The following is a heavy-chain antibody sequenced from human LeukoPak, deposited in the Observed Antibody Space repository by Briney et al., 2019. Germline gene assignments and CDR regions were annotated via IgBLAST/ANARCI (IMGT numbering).Heavy chain of an antibody. Sequence: GGSLRLSCAASGFTFSDYYMSWIRQAPGKGLEWVSYISSSGSTIYYADSVKGRFTIPRDKSKNTLSLQMNSPRAEDTAVYYCAQQVGYCSSGSCYFTYWGQGTLVTVSS. D-gene: IGHD2-15*01. CDR3: AQQVGYCSSGSCYFTY. CDR1: GFTFSDYY. V-gene: IGHV3-11*01. J-gene: IGHJ1*01. CDR2: ISSSGSTI.